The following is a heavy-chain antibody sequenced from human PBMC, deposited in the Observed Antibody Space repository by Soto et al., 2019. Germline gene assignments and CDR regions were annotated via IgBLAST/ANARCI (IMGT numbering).Heavy chain of an antibody. D-gene: IGHD5-18*01. V-gene: IGHV1-46*01. CDR2: FNPTGDTA. J-gene: IGHJ6*02. Sequence: ASVKVSCKASGYTFTSYYIHWVRQAPGQGLEWMGIFNPTGDTASYAQKLQGRVTMTRDTSTGTAYMELGSLRSEDTAVYYCARGGRIVDTAIGYYYYHAMDVWGQGTTVTV. CDR3: ARGGRIVDTAIGYYYYHAMDV. CDR1: GYTFTSYY.